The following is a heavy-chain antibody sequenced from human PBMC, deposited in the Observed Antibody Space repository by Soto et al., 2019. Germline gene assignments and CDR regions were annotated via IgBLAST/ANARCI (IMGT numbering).Heavy chain of an antibody. CDR1: GYTFTSYA. D-gene: IGHD1-1*01. CDR3: ARNNFQYGFDI. Sequence: ASVKVSCKASGYTFTSYAIHWVRLAPGQRLEWMGWINPSSDKTGYSQEFQGRVTMTWDNSISTAYMELSSLRSQDTAMFYCARNNFQYGFDIWGQGTMVTVSS. CDR2: INPSSDKT. V-gene: IGHV1-8*02. J-gene: IGHJ3*02.